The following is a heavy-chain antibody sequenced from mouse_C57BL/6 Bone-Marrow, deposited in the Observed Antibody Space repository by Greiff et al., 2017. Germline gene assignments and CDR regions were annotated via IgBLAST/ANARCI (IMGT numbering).Heavy chain of an antibody. V-gene: IGHV1-15*01. CDR2: IDPETGGT. CDR1: GYTFTDYE. J-gene: IGHJ2*01. Sequence: VQGVESGAELVRPGASVKLSCKASGYTFTDYEMHWVKQTPVHGLEWIGAIDPETGGTAYNQKFKGKAILTADKSSSTAYMELRSLTSEDSAVYYCTRGAYYFDYWGQGTTLTVSS. CDR3: TRGAYYFDY.